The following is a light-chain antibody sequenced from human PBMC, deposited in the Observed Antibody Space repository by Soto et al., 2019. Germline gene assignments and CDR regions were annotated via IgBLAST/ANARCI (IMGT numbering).Light chain of an antibody. Sequence: EIVMTQSPATLSVSPGESATLSCRASHSISTNVAWYQQKPGQAPRLLFYRASTRATGVPGRFSGSGSGTDFTLTISSLQSEDFAVYYCQHCNNWLMYAFGQGTKLEIK. V-gene: IGKV3-15*01. CDR3: QHCNNWLMYA. CDR2: RAS. CDR1: HSISTN. J-gene: IGKJ2*01.